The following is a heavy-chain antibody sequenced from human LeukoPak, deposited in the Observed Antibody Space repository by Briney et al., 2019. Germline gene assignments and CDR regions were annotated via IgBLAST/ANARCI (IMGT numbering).Heavy chain of an antibody. V-gene: IGHV3-9*01. CDR1: GFTFDDYA. CDR2: ISWNSGSI. J-gene: IGHJ4*02. D-gene: IGHD3-22*01. Sequence: GRSLRLSCAASGFTFDDYAMHWVRQAPGKGLEWVSGISWNSGSIGYADSVKGRFTISRDNAKNSLYLQMNSLRAEDTALYYCAKDWMLRGYYDSSGYYFGGIFDYWGQGTLVTVSS. CDR3: AKDWMLRGYYDSSGYYFGGIFDY.